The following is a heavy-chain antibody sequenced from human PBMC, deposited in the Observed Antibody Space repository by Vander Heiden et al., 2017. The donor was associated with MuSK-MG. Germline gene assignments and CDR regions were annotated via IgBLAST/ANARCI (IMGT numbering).Heavy chain of an antibody. V-gene: IGHV3-23*01. CDR3: AKVVPAAMHYYYYMDV. D-gene: IGHD2-2*01. Sequence: EVQLLESGGGLVQPGGSLRLSCAASGFTFSSYAVGWVRQGPGKGLGWVSAIRGRGGSTYYADSVKGRFTSSRDNSKNTLYLQMNSLRAEDTAVYYCAKVVPAAMHYYYYMDVWGKGTTVTVSS. CDR2: IRGRGGST. CDR1: GFTFSSYA. J-gene: IGHJ6*03.